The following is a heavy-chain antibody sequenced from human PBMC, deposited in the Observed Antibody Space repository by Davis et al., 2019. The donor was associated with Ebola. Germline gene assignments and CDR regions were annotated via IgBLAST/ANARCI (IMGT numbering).Heavy chain of an antibody. Sequence: SVKVSCKASGGTFSSYAISWVRQAPGQGLEWMGGIIPIFGTANYAQKFQGRVTITADESTSTAYMELSSLRSEDTAVYYCARDLCSGGSCYPYNWFDPWGQGTLVTVSS. CDR3: ARDLCSGGSCYPYNWFDP. CDR2: IIPIFGTA. CDR1: GGTFSSYA. D-gene: IGHD2-15*01. V-gene: IGHV1-69*13. J-gene: IGHJ5*02.